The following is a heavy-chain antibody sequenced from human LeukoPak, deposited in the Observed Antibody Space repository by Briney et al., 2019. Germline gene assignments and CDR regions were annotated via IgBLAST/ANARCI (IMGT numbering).Heavy chain of an antibody. D-gene: IGHD3-22*01. CDR3: ARAPYSSYGDY. CDR1: GGSISSGGYY. CDR2: IYHSGST. V-gene: IGHV4-30-2*01. J-gene: IGHJ4*02. Sequence: PSETLSLTCNVSGGSISSGGYYWSWIRQTPGKGLEWIGYIYHSGSTYYNPSLKSRVTISVDRSKNQFSLKLSSVTAADTAVYYCARAPYSSYGDYWGQGTLVTVAS.